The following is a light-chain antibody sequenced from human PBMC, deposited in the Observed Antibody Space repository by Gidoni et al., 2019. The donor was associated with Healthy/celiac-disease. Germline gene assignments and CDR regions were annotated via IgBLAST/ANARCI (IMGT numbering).Light chain of an antibody. V-gene: IGKV1-5*03. J-gene: IGKJ1*01. Sequence: DIQMTQSPSTLSASVGDRVTITCRASQFISTWLAWCQVKPGKAPKLLIFKASSLESGVPSRFSGSGSGTEFSLTISSLQSDDFATYYCQQYYSQRAFGQGTKVEIK. CDR1: QFISTW. CDR2: KAS. CDR3: QQYYSQRA.